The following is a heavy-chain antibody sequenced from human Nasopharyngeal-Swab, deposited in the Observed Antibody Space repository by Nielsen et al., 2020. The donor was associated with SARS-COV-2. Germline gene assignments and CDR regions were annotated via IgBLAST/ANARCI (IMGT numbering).Heavy chain of an antibody. CDR1: GYNFNRND. J-gene: IGHJ5*02. CDR3: ARGAFGLDHSWFDP. V-gene: IGHV1-8*01. CDR2: MNPKSGEV. D-gene: IGHD3/OR15-3a*01. Sequence: ASVKVSCKCSGYNFNRNDINWVRQAPGQGLEWMGRMNPKSGEVGYEQKFQGRVTMTRNTATATAYMELSGLRHEDTAVYYCARGAFGLDHSWFDPWGQGTLVTVSS.